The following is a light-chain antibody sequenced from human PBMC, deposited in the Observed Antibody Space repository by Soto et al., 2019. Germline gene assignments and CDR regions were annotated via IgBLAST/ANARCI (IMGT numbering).Light chain of an antibody. CDR3: LQDYNYPRT. CDR2: AAS. V-gene: IGKV1-6*01. Sequence: AIQLTQSPSSFSASLEDRVTITCRASQGIRNDLGWYQQKPGKAPKLLIYAASSLQSGVPSRFSGSGSGTDFTLTISSLQPEDFATYYCLQDYNYPRTFGQGTKLEIK. CDR1: QGIRND. J-gene: IGKJ2*01.